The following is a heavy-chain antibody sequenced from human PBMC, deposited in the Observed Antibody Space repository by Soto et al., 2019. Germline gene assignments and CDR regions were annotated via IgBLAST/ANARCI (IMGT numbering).Heavy chain of an antibody. CDR1: GFIFSGSA. CDR3: ARGQGAAIGDYYYHGMDV. CDR2: IRSRANNFAT. J-gene: IGHJ6*02. D-gene: IGHD2-2*02. Sequence: WGSLRLSCAASGFIFSGSAIHWVRQASGKGLEWVGRIRSRANNFATSSAASVKGRFTFSRDDSKNTAYLQMNTLKPEDTAVYYCARGQGAAIGDYYYHGMDVWGQGTTVTVS. V-gene: IGHV3-73*01.